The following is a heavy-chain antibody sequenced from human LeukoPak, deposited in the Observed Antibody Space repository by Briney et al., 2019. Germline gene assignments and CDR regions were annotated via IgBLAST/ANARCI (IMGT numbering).Heavy chain of an antibody. CDR1: GGSISSSNW. V-gene: IGHV4-4*02. Sequence: PSETLSLTCAVSGGSISSSNWWSWVRQPPGKGLEWIGEIYHSGSTNYNPSLKSRVTISVDKSKNQFSLKLSSVTAADTAVYYSARARFLNAAPYYYYGMDVWGQGTTVTVSS. CDR2: IYHSGST. CDR3: ARARFLNAAPYYYYGMDV. D-gene: IGHD2/OR15-2a*01. J-gene: IGHJ6*02.